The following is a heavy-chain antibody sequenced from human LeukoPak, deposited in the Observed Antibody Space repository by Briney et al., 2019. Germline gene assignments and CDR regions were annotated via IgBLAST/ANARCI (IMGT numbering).Heavy chain of an antibody. Sequence: PGGSLRLSCAASGFTFTTYEMNWVRQAPGKGLEWVSYISSSGGPIYYADSVRGRFTISRDNAKKSLYLQMNSLRAEDTALYYCAKSSLGYGMDVWGQGTTVTVSS. CDR3: AKSSLGYGMDV. CDR1: GFTFTTYE. CDR2: ISSSGGPI. V-gene: IGHV3-48*03. J-gene: IGHJ6*02. D-gene: IGHD7-27*01.